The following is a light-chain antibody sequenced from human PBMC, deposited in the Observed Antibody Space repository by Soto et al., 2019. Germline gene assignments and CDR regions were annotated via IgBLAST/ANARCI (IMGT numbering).Light chain of an antibody. CDR1: SSNIGGNS. Sequence: QSVLTQPPSVSAAPGQKVTISCSGSSSNIGGNSVSWYQQLPGTAPKLLIYDDNKRPSGIPDRFSGSKSGNTASLTITGLQAEDEADYYCTSCITANTRCVFGSGTKVTVL. J-gene: IGLJ1*01. V-gene: IGLV1-51*01. CDR2: DDN. CDR3: TSCITANTRCV.